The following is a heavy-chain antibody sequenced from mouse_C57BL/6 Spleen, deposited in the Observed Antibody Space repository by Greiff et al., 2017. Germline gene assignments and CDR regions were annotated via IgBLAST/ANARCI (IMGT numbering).Heavy chain of an antibody. V-gene: IGHV5-6*01. CDR3: ARQKAYYGSSPGTFDV. D-gene: IGHD1-1*01. CDR2: ISSGGSYT. J-gene: IGHJ1*03. CDR1: GFTFSSYG. Sequence: EVQRVESGGDLVKPGGSLKLSCAASGFTFSSYGMSWVRQTPDKRLEWVATISSGGSYTYYPDSVKGRFTISRDNAKNTLYLQMSSLKSEDTAMYYCARQKAYYGSSPGTFDVWGTGTTVTVSS.